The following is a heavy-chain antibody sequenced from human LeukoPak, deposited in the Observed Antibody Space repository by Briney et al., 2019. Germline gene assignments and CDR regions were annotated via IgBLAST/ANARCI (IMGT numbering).Heavy chain of an antibody. Sequence: GGSLRLSCAASGFTFSSYGMSWVRQAPGKGLEWVSAISGSGGNTYYADSVKGRFTISRDNSKNTLYLQMNSLRAEDTAIYYCAREFRAYYYDSSGYSLNYWGQGTLVTVSS. J-gene: IGHJ4*02. V-gene: IGHV3-23*01. CDR3: AREFRAYYYDSSGYSLNY. CDR2: ISGSGGNT. CDR1: GFTFSSYG. D-gene: IGHD3-22*01.